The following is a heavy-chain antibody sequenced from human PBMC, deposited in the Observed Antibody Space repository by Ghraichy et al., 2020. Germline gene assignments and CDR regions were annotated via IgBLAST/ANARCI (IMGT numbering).Heavy chain of an antibody. Sequence: ASVKVSCKASGYTFTSYGISWVRQAPTQGLEWMGWISAYNGNTNYVQNLRGRVTMTTDTSTSTAYMELRSLRSDDTAVYYCARGGATGDWYFDLWGRGTLVTVSS. CDR1: GYTFTSYG. J-gene: IGHJ2*01. V-gene: IGHV1-18*01. D-gene: IGHD1-1*01. CDR3: ARGGATGDWYFDL. CDR2: ISAYNGNT.